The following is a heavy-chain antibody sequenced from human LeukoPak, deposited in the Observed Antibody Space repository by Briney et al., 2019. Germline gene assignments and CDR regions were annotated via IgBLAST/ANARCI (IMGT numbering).Heavy chain of an antibody. CDR2: ITPSGGST. V-gene: IGHV1-46*01. D-gene: IGHD5-18*01. Sequence: ASVKVSCKASGYTFTSYYMHWVRQAPGQGLEWMGIITPSGGSTSYAQRFQGRVTMTRDTSTSTVYMELSSLRSEDTAVYYCARESAAMVTDDWGQGTLVTVSS. CDR1: GYTFTSYY. J-gene: IGHJ4*02. CDR3: ARESAAMVTDD.